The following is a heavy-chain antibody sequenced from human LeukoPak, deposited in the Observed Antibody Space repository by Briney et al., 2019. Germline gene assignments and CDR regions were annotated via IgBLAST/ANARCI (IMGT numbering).Heavy chain of an antibody. CDR3: ARDNVVVPALDY. CDR2: ISAYNGNT. V-gene: IGHV1-18*01. J-gene: IGHJ4*02. Sequence: GASVTVSCKASGHTLTSYGISWVRQAPGQGLEWMGWISAYNGNTNYAQKLQGRVTMTTDTSTSTAYMELRSLRSDDTAVYYCARDNVVVPALDYWGQGALVTVSS. CDR1: GHTLTSYG. D-gene: IGHD2-2*01.